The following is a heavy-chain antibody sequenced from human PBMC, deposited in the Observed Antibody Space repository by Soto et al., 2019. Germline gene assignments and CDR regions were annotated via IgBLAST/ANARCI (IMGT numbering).Heavy chain of an antibody. J-gene: IGHJ4*02. Sequence: GGSLRLSCAASGFTFSSYAMSWVRQAPGKGLEWVSAISGSGGSTYYADSVKGRFTISRDNSKNTLYLQMNSLRAEDTAVYYCAKDKEYGGNSAGFDYWGQGTLVTVSS. CDR3: AKDKEYGGNSAGFDY. CDR2: ISGSGGST. CDR1: GFTFSSYA. D-gene: IGHD2-21*02. V-gene: IGHV3-23*01.